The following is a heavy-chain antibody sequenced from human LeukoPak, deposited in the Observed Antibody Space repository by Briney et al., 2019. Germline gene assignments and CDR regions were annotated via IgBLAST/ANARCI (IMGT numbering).Heavy chain of an antibody. CDR3: ARDTIVVVPGAIGGFDH. CDR2: IWYDGSNI. Sequence: PGGSLRLSCAASGFTFSSYGMHWVRQAPGKGLEWVAVIWYDGSNIYYADSVKGRFTISRDNSKNTLYLQMDSLRAEDTAVYYCARDTIVVVPGAIGGFDHWGQGTLVTVSS. J-gene: IGHJ4*02. V-gene: IGHV3-33*01. CDR1: GFTFSSYG. D-gene: IGHD2-2*02.